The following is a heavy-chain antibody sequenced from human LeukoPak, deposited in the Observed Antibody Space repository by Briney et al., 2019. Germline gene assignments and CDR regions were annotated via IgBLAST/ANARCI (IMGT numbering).Heavy chain of an antibody. D-gene: IGHD3-10*01. J-gene: IGHJ4*02. V-gene: IGHV3-72*01. CDR3: VLLLRGVPY. CDR2: TRSKASSYTT. Sequence: GVSPRLSCAASGFAFSDHHMDWVRQAPGKGLEWVGRTRSKASSYTTDYAASVKGRFTISRDDPKNSLYLQMNSLITEDTAVYYCVLLLRGVPYWGQGTLVTVA. CDR1: GFAFSDHH.